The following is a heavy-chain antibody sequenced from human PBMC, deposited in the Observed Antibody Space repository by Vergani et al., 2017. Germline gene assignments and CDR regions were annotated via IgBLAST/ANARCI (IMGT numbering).Heavy chain of an antibody. CDR2: MYHSGST. D-gene: IGHD3-10*01. Sequence: QVRLQESGPGLVQPSETLSLTCSVSGGSMSGYYWSWIRQPPGKELEWIGYMYHSGSTNYNPSLETRVTISGDTSKNQFSLKLSSVTAADRAVYYCGRVADFYGLGSRLLDLWGQGILVTVSS. CDR1: GGSMSGYY. V-gene: IGHV4-59*01. J-gene: IGHJ5*02. CDR3: GRVADFYGLGSRLLDL.